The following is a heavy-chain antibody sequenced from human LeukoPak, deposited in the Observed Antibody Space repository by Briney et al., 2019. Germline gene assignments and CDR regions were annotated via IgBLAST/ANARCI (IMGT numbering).Heavy chain of an antibody. V-gene: IGHV1-8*03. Sequence: ASVKVSCKASGYTFTSYDINWVRQATGQGLEWMGWINPNSDNTGYPQKFQGRVTITWNTSISTTYMELSSLRSEDTAVYYCAKGQWEVMRPSYYFDYWGQGTLVTVSS. J-gene: IGHJ4*02. CDR1: GYTFTSYD. CDR3: AKGQWEVMRPSYYFDY. CDR2: INPNSDNT. D-gene: IGHD1-26*01.